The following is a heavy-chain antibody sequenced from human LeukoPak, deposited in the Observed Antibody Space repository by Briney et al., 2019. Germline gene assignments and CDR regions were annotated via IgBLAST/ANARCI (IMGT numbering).Heavy chain of an antibody. CDR3: AKFPRIVVVVAATRDDY. J-gene: IGHJ4*02. D-gene: IGHD2-15*01. CDR2: ISGSGGST. V-gene: IGHV3-23*01. CDR1: GFTFSSYA. Sequence: PAGSLRLSCAASGFTFSSYAMSWVRQPPGKGLEWVSAISGSGGSTYYADSVKGRFTISRDNSKNTLYLQMNSLRAEDTAVYYCAKFPRIVVVVAATRDDYWGQGTLVTVSS.